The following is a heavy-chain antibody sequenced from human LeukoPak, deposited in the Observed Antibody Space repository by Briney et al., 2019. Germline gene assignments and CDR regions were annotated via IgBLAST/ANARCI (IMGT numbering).Heavy chain of an antibody. CDR2: ISSSGSTM. CDR1: GFTVISNY. V-gene: IGHV3-48*03. D-gene: IGHD1-14*01. CDR3: ARSPAGANYYLDV. J-gene: IGHJ6*03. Sequence: GGSLRLSCAASGFTVISNYMSWVRQAPGKGLEWVSYISSSGSTMYYADSVKGRFTISRDNAKNSLSLQMNSLRAEDTAVYYCARSPAGANYYLDVWGKGTTVTISS.